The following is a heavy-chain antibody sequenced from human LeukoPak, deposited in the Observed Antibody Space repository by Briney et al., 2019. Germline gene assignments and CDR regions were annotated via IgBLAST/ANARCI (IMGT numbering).Heavy chain of an antibody. CDR3: ARAPHYSDYGPYYYGMDV. CDR1: GFTFSDYY. V-gene: IGHV3-11*06. Sequence: GGSLRLSCAASGFTFSDYYMSWIRQAPGKGLEWVSYISSSSSYTNYADSVKGRFTISRDNAKNSLYLQMNSLRAEDTAVYYCARAPHYSDYGPYYYGMDVWGQGTTVTVSS. D-gene: IGHD4-11*01. CDR2: ISSSSSYT. J-gene: IGHJ6*02.